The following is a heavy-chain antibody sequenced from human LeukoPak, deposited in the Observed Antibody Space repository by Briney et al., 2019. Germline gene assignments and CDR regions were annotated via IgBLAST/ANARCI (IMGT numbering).Heavy chain of an antibody. CDR2: ISSDGGGT. J-gene: IGHJ4*02. D-gene: IGHD1-14*01. Sequence: PGGSLRLSCAASGFTFSSYGMHWVRQAPGKGLEYVSAISSDGGGTYYTDSVKGGFTISRDNSKSTLYLQMSSLRPEDTAVYYCVRYTDSSYPDWGQGTLVTVSS. V-gene: IGHV3-64D*06. CDR3: VRYTDSSYPD. CDR1: GFTFSSYG.